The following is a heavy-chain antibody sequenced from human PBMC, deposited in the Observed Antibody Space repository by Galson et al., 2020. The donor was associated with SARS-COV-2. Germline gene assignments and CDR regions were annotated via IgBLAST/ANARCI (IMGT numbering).Heavy chain of an antibody. CDR3: ARDRFTLEWLVFSAGWFDP. V-gene: IGHV4-39*07. J-gene: IGHJ5*02. Sequence: SETLSLTCTVSGGSISSSSYYWGWIGQPPGKGLEWIGSIYYSGSTYYNPSLKSRVTISVDTSKNQFSLKLSSVTAADTAVYYCARDRFTLEWLVFSAGWFDPWGQGTLVTVSS. CDR2: IYYSGST. D-gene: IGHD3-3*01. CDR1: GGSISSSSYY.